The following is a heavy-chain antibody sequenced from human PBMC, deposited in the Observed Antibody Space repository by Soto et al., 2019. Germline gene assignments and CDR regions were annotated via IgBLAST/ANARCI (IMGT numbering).Heavy chain of an antibody. J-gene: IGHJ5*02. V-gene: IGHV1-2*04. CDR1: GYTFTSYY. CDR3: AREGIAVAGPKSNWFDP. CDR2: INPNSGGT. D-gene: IGHD6-19*01. Sequence: ASVKVSCKASGYTFTSYYMHWVRQAPGQGLEWMGWINPNSGGTNYAQKFQGWVTMTRDTSISTAYMELSRLRSDDTAVYYCAREGIAVAGPKSNWFDPWGQGTLVTVSS.